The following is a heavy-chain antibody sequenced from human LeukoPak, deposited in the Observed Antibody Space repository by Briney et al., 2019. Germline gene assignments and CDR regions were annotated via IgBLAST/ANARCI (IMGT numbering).Heavy chain of an antibody. J-gene: IGHJ5*02. CDR2: IYYSGST. V-gene: IGHV4-59*01. Sequence: SETLSLTCTVSGGSISSYYWSWIRQPPGKGLEWIGYIYYSGSTNYNPSLKGRVTISVDTSKNQFSLKLSSVTAADTAVYYCARDKRPYSSSWISWFDPWGQGTLVTVSS. CDR3: ARDKRPYSSSWISWFDP. CDR1: GGSISSYY. D-gene: IGHD6-13*01.